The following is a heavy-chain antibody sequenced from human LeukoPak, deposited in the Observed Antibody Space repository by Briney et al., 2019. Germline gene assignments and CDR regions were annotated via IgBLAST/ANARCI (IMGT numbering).Heavy chain of an antibody. D-gene: IGHD5-18*01. CDR3: ARGGLYSYVNY. CDR1: RGSIFSTNW. CDR2: IYYSGST. J-gene: IGHJ4*02. Sequence: PSETLSLTCAVSRGSIFSTNWWSWVRQPPGKGLEWIGYIYYSGSTNYNPSLKSRVAISVDTSKNQFSLKLSSVTAADTAAYYCARGGLYSYVNYWGQGTLVTVSS. V-gene: IGHV4-4*02.